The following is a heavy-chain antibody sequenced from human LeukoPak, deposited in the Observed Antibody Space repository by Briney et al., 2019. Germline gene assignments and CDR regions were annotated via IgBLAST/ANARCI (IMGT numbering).Heavy chain of an antibody. CDR3: ARFTTVAFDI. CDR2: LSSTSAFV. D-gene: IGHD3-3*01. CDR1: GFTFSSYS. J-gene: IGHJ3*02. Sequence: PGGSLRLSCAASGFTFSSYSIQWVRQAPGKGLEWVSCLSSTSAFVSYADSVKGRFTISRDNAKNSLYLQMNSLRAEDTAVYYCARFTTVAFDIWGQGTMVTVSS. V-gene: IGHV3-21*01.